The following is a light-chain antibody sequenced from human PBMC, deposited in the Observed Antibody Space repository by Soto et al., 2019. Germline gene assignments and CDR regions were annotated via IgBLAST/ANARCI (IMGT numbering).Light chain of an antibody. CDR3: QQYNNWPGWT. V-gene: IGKV3-15*01. J-gene: IGKJ1*01. Sequence: EIVVTQSPATLSVSPGERATLSCRTSQSVGSHVAWYQQKPGQAPRLLIHGASTRATAISARFSGSGSGTEFTLTIISLQSEDLAVYHCQQYNNWPGWTFGQGTKVDIK. CDR1: QSVGSH. CDR2: GAS.